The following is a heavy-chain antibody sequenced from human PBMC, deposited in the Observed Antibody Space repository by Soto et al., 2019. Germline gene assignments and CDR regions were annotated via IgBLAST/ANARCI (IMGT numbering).Heavy chain of an antibody. D-gene: IGHD3-22*01. CDR1: GVASLSVA. V-gene: IGHV3-30*18. CDR2: ISHDGSKT. J-gene: IGHJ4*02. CDR3: AKDTYYYSSSGYYVFDS. Sequence: GRSCTDCSAGSGVASLSVAIHLFPRAPGKGLEWVAVISHDGSKTNYADSVKGRVTISRDNSKDTVYLQMNSLRAEDTAVYYCAKDTYYYSSSGYYVFDSWGQGT.